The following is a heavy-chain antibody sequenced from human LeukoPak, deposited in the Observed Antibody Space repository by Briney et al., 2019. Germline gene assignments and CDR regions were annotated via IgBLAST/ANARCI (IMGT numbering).Heavy chain of an antibody. CDR1: GYTFTGYY. J-gene: IGHJ4*02. Sequence: ASVKVSCKASGYTFTGYYMHWVRQAPGQGLEWMGWINPNSGGTNYAQKFQGRVTMTRDTSISTAYMELSRLRSDDTAVYYCARASLPPYYYDSSGYLDYWGQGTLVTVSS. D-gene: IGHD3-22*01. CDR2: INPNSGGT. CDR3: ARASLPPYYYDSSGYLDY. V-gene: IGHV1-2*02.